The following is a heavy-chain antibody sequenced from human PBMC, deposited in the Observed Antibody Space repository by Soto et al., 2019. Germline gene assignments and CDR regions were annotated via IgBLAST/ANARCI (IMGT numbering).Heavy chain of an antibody. V-gene: IGHV1-18*01. J-gene: IGHJ2*01. Sequence: QVQLVQSGAEVKKPGASVKVSCKASGYTFTHYGITWVRQAPGQGLEWMGWINSFSGDTNYPQKLQGRLTMTTDTSTNTVYMELRTLRSDDTAVYYCARVLRSGGKYWYFDIWGRGTLVTVSS. D-gene: IGHD2-15*01. CDR2: INSFSGDT. CDR1: GYTFTHYG. CDR3: ARVLRSGGKYWYFDI.